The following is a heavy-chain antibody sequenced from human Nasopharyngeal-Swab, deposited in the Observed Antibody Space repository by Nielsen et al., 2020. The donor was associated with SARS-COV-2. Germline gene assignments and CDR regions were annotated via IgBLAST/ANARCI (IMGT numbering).Heavy chain of an antibody. CDR3: ASIRGYFDY. D-gene: IGHD3-22*01. V-gene: IGHV3-23*01. J-gene: IGHJ4*02. CDR1: GFTLSIYA. Sequence: GESLKISCAASGFTLSIYAMTWVRQAPGKGLEWVSTISGSGDTTYYADSVKGRFTISRDNAKNTLYLQMNSLRAEDTAEYYCASIRGYFDYWGQGTLVTVSS. CDR2: ISGSGDTT.